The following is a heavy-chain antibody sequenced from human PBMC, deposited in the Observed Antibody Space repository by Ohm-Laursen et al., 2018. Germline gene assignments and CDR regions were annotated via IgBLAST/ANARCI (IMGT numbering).Heavy chain of an antibody. CDR3: AKDPPYYYDSSGYYSDY. CDR2: ISGSGGST. CDR1: GFTFSSYA. D-gene: IGHD3-22*01. V-gene: IGHV3-23*01. Sequence: GSLRLSCTASGFTFSSYAMSWVRQAPGKGLEWVSAISGSGGSTYYADSVKGRFTISRDNSKNTLYLQMNSLRAEDTAVYYCAKDPPYYYDSSGYYSDYWGQGTLVTVSS. J-gene: IGHJ4*02.